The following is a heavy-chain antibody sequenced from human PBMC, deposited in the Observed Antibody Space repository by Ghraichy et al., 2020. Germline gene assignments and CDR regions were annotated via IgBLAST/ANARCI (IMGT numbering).Heavy chain of an antibody. CDR1: GGSISSYY. V-gene: IGHV4-59*01. D-gene: IGHD5-12*01. Sequence: SETLSLTCTVSGGSISSYYWSWIRQPPGKGLEWIGYIYYSGSTNYNPSLKSRVTISVDTSKNQFSLKLSSVTAADTAVYYCARSGSGSKWLRLLRDYYYYYGMDVWGQGTTVTVSS. CDR3: ARSGSGSKWLRLLRDYYYYYGMDV. CDR2: IYYSGST. J-gene: IGHJ6*02.